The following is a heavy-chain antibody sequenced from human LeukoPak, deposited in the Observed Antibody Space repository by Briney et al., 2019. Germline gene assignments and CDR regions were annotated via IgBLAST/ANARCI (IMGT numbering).Heavy chain of an antibody. J-gene: IGHJ3*02. CDR2: ISAYNGNT. D-gene: IGHD2-21*02. Sequence: GASVKVPCKASGYTFTSYGISWVRQAPGQGLEWMGWISAYNGNTNYAQKLQGRVTMTTDTSTSTAYMELRSLRSDDTAVYYCARVMAIVVVTGGAFDIWGQGTMVTVSS. V-gene: IGHV1-18*01. CDR3: ARVMAIVVVTGGAFDI. CDR1: GYTFTSYG.